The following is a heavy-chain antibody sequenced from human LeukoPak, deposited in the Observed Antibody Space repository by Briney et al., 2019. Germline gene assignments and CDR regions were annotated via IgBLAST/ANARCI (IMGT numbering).Heavy chain of an antibody. J-gene: IGHJ4*02. CDR1: GGSVSSGSYY. CDR2: INHSGST. CDR3: ARGTAAADY. D-gene: IGHD6-13*01. Sequence: PSETLSLTCTVSGGSVSSGSYYWSWIRQPPGKGLEWIGEINHSGSTNYNPSLKSRVTISVDTSKNQFSLKLSSVTAADTAVYYCARGTAAADYWGQGTLVTVSS. V-gene: IGHV4-61*01.